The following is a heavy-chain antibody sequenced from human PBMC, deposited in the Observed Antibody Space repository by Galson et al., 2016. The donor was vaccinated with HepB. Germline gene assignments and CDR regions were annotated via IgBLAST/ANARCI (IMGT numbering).Heavy chain of an antibody. J-gene: IGHJ4*02. CDR1: GATISNDSW. CDR3: ARGTLGTTATMAFDY. CDR2: IYQTGTA. Sequence: SETLSLTCAVSGATISNDSWWSWVRQSPEKGFEWLGEIYQTGTANYNPSFTRRATISVDTSKNEISLRLDSVTAADTAVYYCARGTLGTTATMAFDYWGQGTPVSVSS. D-gene: IGHD1-26*01. V-gene: IGHV4-4*02.